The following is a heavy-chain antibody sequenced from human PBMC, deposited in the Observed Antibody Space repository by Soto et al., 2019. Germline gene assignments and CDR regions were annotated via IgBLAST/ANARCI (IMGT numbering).Heavy chain of an antibody. Sequence: GGSLRLSCAASGFTFSSYWMHWVRQAPWKGLVWVSRINSDGSSTSYADSVKGRFTISRDNAKNTLYLQMNSLRAEDTAVYYCARDRSSSWYLSYYYYGMDVWGQGTTVTVSS. V-gene: IGHV3-74*01. CDR3: ARDRSSSWYLSYYYYGMDV. CDR2: INSDGSST. CDR1: GFTFSSYW. J-gene: IGHJ6*02. D-gene: IGHD6-13*01.